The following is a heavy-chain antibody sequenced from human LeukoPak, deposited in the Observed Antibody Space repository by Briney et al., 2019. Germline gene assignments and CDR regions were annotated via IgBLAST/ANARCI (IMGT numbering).Heavy chain of an antibody. Sequence: GGSLRLSCAASGFTFSRYAMHWVRQAPAKGLEWVAVISYVGSNKYYADSVKGRFTISRHNSKNTLYLQMDSLRAEDMAVYYCARGWLASVVVVPAAMPDYWGQGTLVTVSS. D-gene: IGHD2-2*01. CDR1: GFTFSRYA. J-gene: IGHJ4*02. CDR3: ARGWLASVVVVPAAMPDY. CDR2: ISYVGSNK. V-gene: IGHV3-30-3*01.